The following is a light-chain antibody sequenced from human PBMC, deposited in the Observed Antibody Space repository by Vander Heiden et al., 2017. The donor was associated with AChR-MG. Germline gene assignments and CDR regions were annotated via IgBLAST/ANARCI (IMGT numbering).Light chain of an antibody. CDR1: GANIGSNH. J-gene: IGLJ2*01. Sequence: QSVLTQPPSASGTPGQRVTMSCTGNGANIGSNHVSWYQQLPGTAPKLLIYSDNQRPSGVPDRFSGSRSGTSASLAISGLQSEDEADYYCAAWDDSLNGPVFGGGTKVTVL. CDR3: AAWDDSLNGPV. CDR2: SDN. V-gene: IGLV1-44*01.